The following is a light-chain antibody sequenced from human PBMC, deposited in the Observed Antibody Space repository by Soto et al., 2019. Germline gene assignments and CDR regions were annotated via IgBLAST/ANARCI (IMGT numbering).Light chain of an antibody. CDR3: ATWDDSLNVVV. J-gene: IGLJ2*01. CDR1: RSKIGTNT. Sequence: QSVLTQPPSASGTPGQTVTISCSGSRSKIGTNTVRWFQQLPGMAPKRLIYSDNQRPSGVPDRISGSKSGTSASLAISGLQSEDEADYFCATWDDSLNVVVFGGGTKVTVL. V-gene: IGLV1-44*01. CDR2: SDN.